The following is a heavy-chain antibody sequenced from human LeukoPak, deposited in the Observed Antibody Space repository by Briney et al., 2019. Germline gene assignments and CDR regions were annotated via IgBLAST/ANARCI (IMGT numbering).Heavy chain of an antibody. V-gene: IGHV4-38-2*02. J-gene: IGHJ3*02. D-gene: IGHD3-22*01. Sequence: SETLSLTCTVSGYSISSGYYWGWIRQPPGKGLEWIGEINHSGSTNYNPSLKSRVTISVDTSKNQFSLKLSSVTAADTAVYYCARVRRYYDSSGSKSYAFDIWGQGTMVTVSS. CDR2: INHSGST. CDR1: GYSISSGYY. CDR3: ARVRRYYDSSGSKSYAFDI.